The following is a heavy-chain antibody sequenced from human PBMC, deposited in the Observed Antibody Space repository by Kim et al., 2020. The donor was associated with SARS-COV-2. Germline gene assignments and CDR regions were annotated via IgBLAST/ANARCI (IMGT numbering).Heavy chain of an antibody. Sequence: SETLSLTCAVSGGSISSSNWWSWVRQPPGKGLEWIGEIYHSGSTNYNPSLKSRVTISVDKSKNQFSLKLSSVTAADTAVYYCARDVVAAQGNPRYYYDSSGRLAFDIWGQGTMGTVSS. CDR1: GGSISSSNW. V-gene: IGHV4-4*02. D-gene: IGHD3-22*01. CDR3: ARDVVAAQGNPRYYYDSSGRLAFDI. CDR2: IYHSGST. J-gene: IGHJ3*02.